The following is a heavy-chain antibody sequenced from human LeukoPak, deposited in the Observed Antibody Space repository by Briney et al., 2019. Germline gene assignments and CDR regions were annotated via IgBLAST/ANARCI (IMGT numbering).Heavy chain of an antibody. CDR2: IYSGGST. Sequence: TGGSLRLSCAASGFTVSSNYMSWVRQAPGKGLEWVSVIYSGGSTYYADSVKGRFTISRDNSKNTLYLQMNSLRAEDTAVYYCARGRGHSYGKFDYWGQGTLVTVSS. J-gene: IGHJ4*02. CDR3: ARGRGHSYGKFDY. D-gene: IGHD5-18*01. V-gene: IGHV3-66*01. CDR1: GFTVSSNY.